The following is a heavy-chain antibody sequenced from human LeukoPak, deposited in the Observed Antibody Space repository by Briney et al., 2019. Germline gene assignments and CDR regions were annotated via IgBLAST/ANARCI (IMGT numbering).Heavy chain of an antibody. CDR2: INPNSGST. CDR3: ATELRWKEY. Sequence: ASVKVSCKASGYTFTGYYMHWVRQAPGQGLGWMGWINPNSGSTNYAQKFQGRVTMTSDTSMDTAYMELSSLRSEDTAVYYCATELRWKEYWGQGTLVTVSS. CDR1: GYTFTGYY. D-gene: IGHD4-23*01. V-gene: IGHV1-2*02. J-gene: IGHJ4*02.